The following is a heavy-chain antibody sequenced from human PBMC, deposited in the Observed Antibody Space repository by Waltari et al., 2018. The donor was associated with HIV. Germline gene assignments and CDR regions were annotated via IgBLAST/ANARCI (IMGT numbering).Heavy chain of an antibody. CDR1: GFRISAYH. J-gene: IGHJ4*02. CDR2: NQVTASSNTM. D-gene: IGHD5-18*01. CDR3: ARDPRDGYGHFDY. Sequence: QVQLVESGGDLVQPGGSLRLSCVVPGFRISAYHMGGMPQAPGEGLEWISCNQVTASSNTMSDADSMKVRVTISRDNARNSVYLQMNGLRAEDTALYYCARDPRDGYGHFDYWGLGTLVTVSS. V-gene: IGHV3-11*01.